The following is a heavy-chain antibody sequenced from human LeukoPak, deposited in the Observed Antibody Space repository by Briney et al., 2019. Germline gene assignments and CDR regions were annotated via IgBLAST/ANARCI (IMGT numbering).Heavy chain of an antibody. Sequence: SGGSLRLSCAASGFTFSSYGMHWVRQAPGKGLEWVAFIRYDGSNKYYADSVKGRFTISRDNSKNTLYLQMNSLRAEDTAVYYCAKGRIHYYDSSGYYYGDAFDIWGQGTMVTVSS. D-gene: IGHD3-22*01. CDR3: AKGRIHYYDSSGYYYGDAFDI. CDR2: IRYDGSNK. CDR1: GFTFSSYG. V-gene: IGHV3-30*02. J-gene: IGHJ3*02.